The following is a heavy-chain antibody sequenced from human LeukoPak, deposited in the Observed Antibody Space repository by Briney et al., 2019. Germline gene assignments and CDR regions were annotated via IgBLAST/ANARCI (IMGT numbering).Heavy chain of an antibody. D-gene: IGHD3-22*01. Sequence: GASVKVSCKASGYTFTGYYMHWVRQAPGQGLEWMGWINPNNGNTNYAQKLQGRVTMTTDTSTSTAYMELRSLRSDDTAVYYCARDRAYYYDSSGYDYWGQGTLVTVSS. CDR2: INPNNGNT. V-gene: IGHV1-18*04. J-gene: IGHJ4*02. CDR3: ARDRAYYYDSSGYDY. CDR1: GYTFTGYY.